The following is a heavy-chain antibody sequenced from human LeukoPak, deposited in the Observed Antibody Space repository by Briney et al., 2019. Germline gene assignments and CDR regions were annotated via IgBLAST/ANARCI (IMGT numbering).Heavy chain of an antibody. CDR3: ARGHVYYDSSGPGDGFDI. CDR2: ISSSSSYI. J-gene: IGHJ3*02. CDR1: GFTLSSYS. Sequence: GGSLRLSCAASGFTLSSYSMNWVRQAPGKGLKGVSSISSSSSYIYYADSVKGRFTISRDNAKNSLYLQMNSLRAEDNVLYHCARGHVYYDSSGPGDGFDIWAQGTMVTVSS. D-gene: IGHD3-22*01. V-gene: IGHV3-21*01.